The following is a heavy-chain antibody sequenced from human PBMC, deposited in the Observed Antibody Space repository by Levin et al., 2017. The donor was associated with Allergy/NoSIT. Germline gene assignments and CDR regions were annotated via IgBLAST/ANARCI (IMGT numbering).Heavy chain of an antibody. V-gene: IGHV3-74*01. CDR1: GFTFSSYW. Sequence: GGSLRLSCAASGFTFSSYWMHWVRQAPGKGLVWVSRVNNDGTSTNYADSVQGRFTISRDNAKNTLFLQMNSLGAEDTAVYYCVRSGCSSASCLDYWGQGTLVTVSS. CDR2: VNNDGTST. J-gene: IGHJ4*02. D-gene: IGHD2-2*01. CDR3: VRSGCSSASCLDY.